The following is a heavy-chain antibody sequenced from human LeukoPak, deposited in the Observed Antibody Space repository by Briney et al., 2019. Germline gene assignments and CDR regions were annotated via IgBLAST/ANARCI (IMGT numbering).Heavy chain of an antibody. CDR2: ISYDGSKK. V-gene: IGHV3-30*14. Sequence: QPGGSLRLSCAASGFTFSNYAMHWVRQAPGKGLEWVAVISYDGSKKDYADSVKGRFTISRENAKNSLYLQMNSLRAEDTAVYYCVRYLWSTSAWGQGTLVTVSS. D-gene: IGHD2-21*01. CDR1: GFTFSNYA. J-gene: IGHJ4*02. CDR3: VRYLWSTSA.